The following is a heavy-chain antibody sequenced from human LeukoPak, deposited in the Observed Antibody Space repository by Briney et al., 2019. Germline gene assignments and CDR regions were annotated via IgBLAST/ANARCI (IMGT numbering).Heavy chain of an antibody. CDR1: GYTFTGYY. V-gene: IGHV1-2*04. CDR3: ARALRTMVRGVPNEDFDY. J-gene: IGHJ4*02. D-gene: IGHD3-10*01. Sequence: ASVNVSCKASGYTFTGYYMHWVRQAPGQGLEWMGWINPNSGGTNYAQKFQGWVTMTRDTSISTAYMELSRLRSDDTAVYYCARALRTMVRGVPNEDFDYWGQGTLVTVSS. CDR2: INPNSGGT.